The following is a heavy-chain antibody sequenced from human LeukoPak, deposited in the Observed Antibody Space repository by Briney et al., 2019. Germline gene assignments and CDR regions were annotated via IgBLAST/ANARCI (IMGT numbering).Heavy chain of an antibody. J-gene: IGHJ6*03. Sequence: SETLSLTCAVYGGSFSGYYWSWIRQPPGKGLEWIGEINHSGSTNYNPSLKSRVTISVDTSKNQFSLKLSSVTAADTAVYYCARHRSGSLEHYYYYMDVWGKGTTVTISS. D-gene: IGHD1-26*01. CDR2: INHSGST. CDR3: ARHRSGSLEHYYYYMDV. V-gene: IGHV4-34*01. CDR1: GGSFSGYY.